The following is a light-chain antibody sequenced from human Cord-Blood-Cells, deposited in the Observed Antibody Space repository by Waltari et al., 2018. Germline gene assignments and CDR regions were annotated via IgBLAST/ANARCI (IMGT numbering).Light chain of an antibody. J-gene: IGKJ1*01. CDR1: QSVSSY. CDR2: DAS. V-gene: IGKV3-11*01. CDR3: QQRSNWPWT. Sequence: EIVLTQSPATLSLSPGERATLSCRASQSVSSYLAWYQQKPGQAPRLLIYDASNGATGIPTRISGGGSGTDFTITISRLEPEDFAVYCCQQRSNWPWTFGQGTKVEIK.